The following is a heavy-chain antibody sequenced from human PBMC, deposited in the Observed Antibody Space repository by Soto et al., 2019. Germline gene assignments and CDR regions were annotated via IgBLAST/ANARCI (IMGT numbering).Heavy chain of an antibody. J-gene: IGHJ1*01. D-gene: IGHD6-13*01. Sequence: GGSLRLSCAASGFTFSSYAMSWVRQAPGKGLEWVSAISGSGGSTYYADSGKGRFTISRDKSKNTLYLQMNSLRAEDTAVYYFARDLRSYSPDVLQHWGQGTLVTVSS. CDR2: ISGSGGST. CDR3: ARDLRSYSPDVLQH. CDR1: GFTFSSYA. V-gene: IGHV3-23*01.